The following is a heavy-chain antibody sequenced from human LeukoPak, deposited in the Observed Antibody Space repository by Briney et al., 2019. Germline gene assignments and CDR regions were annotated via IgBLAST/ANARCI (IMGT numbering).Heavy chain of an antibody. CDR1: GGSISSSSYY. J-gene: IGHJ4*02. V-gene: IGHV3-23*01. Sequence: PSETLSLTCTVSGGSISSSSYYWGWIRQAPGKGLEWVSAISGSGGSTYYADSVKGRFTISRDNSKNTLYLQMNSLRAEDTAVYYCAKAVVVRGYFDYWGQGTLVTVSS. CDR3: AKAVVVRGYFDY. D-gene: IGHD3-10*01. CDR2: ISGSGGST.